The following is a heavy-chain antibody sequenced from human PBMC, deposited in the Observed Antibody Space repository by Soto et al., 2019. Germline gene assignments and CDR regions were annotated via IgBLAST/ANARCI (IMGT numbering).Heavy chain of an antibody. CDR1: GYTFTGYY. D-gene: IGHD2-15*01. CDR3: ARERGDCSGGSCYSKGSRGAFDI. CDR2: INPNSGGT. Sequence: ASVKVSCKASGYTFTGYYMHWVRQAPGQGLEWMGWINPNSGGTNYAQKFQGRVTMTRDTSISTAYMELSRLRSDDTAVYYCARERGDCSGGSCYSKGSRGAFDIWGQGTMVTVSS. J-gene: IGHJ3*02. V-gene: IGHV1-2*02.